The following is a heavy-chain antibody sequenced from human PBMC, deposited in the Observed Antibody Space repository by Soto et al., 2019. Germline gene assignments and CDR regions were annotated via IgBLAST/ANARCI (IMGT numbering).Heavy chain of an antibody. D-gene: IGHD2-15*01. CDR3: AHRSYIGYCSGGSCYSSDLSWFAP. CDR2: IYWDDDK. J-gene: IGHJ5*02. Sequence: SGPTLVNPTPTLTLTCTFSGFPLSTSGAGVGWIRQPPGKALEWLALIYWDDDKRYSPSLKSRLTITKDTSKNQVVLTMTNMDPVDTATYYCAHRSYIGYCSGGSCYSSDLSWFAPWGQGTLVTVSS. CDR1: GFPLSTSGAG. V-gene: IGHV2-5*02.